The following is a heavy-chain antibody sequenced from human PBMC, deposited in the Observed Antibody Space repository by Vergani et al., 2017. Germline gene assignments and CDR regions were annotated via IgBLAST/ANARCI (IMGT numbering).Heavy chain of an antibody. CDR3: AKRITMIVVVINDAFDI. J-gene: IGHJ3*02. CDR2: ISGSGGST. V-gene: IGHV3-23*01. CDR1: GFTFSSYA. D-gene: IGHD3-22*01. Sequence: EVQLLESGGGLVQPGGSLRLSCAASGFTFSSYAMSWVRQAPGKGLEWVSVISGSGGSTYYADSVKGRFTISRDNSKNTLYLQMNSLRAEDTAVYYCAKRITMIVVVINDAFDIWGQGTMVTVSS.